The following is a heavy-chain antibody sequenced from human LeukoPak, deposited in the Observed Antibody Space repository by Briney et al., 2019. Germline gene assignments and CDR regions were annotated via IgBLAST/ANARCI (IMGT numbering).Heavy chain of an antibody. J-gene: IGHJ4*02. CDR1: GFTFSSYS. CDR2: ISSRSSYI. V-gene: IGHV3-21*01. D-gene: IGHD1-26*01. CDR3: ARSIVGATSHFDY. Sequence: GGSLRLSCAASGFTFSSYSMNWVRQAPGKGLEWVSSISSRSSYIYYADSVKGRFTISRDNAKNSLYLQMNSLRAEDTAVYYCARSIVGATSHFDYWGQGTLVTVSS.